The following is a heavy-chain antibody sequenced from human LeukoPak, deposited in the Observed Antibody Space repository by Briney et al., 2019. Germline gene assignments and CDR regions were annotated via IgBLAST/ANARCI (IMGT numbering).Heavy chain of an antibody. V-gene: IGHV6-1*01. Sequence: SQTLSLTCAISGDSVSSNSAAWNWIRQSPSRGLEWLGRTYYRSKWYNDYAVSVKSRITINPDTSKNQFSLQLNSVTPEDTALYYCARGHYDILTGYYEYAFDIWGQGTMVTVSS. D-gene: IGHD3-9*01. CDR2: TYYRSKWYN. CDR3: ARGHYDILTGYYEYAFDI. CDR1: GDSVSSNSAA. J-gene: IGHJ3*02.